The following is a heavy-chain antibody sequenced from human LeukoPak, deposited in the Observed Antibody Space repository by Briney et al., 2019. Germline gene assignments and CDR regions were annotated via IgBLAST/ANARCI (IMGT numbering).Heavy chain of an antibody. V-gene: IGHV3-74*01. J-gene: IGHJ4*02. CDR2: INTEGSST. D-gene: IGHD1-1*01. CDR1: GFTFRTYW. CDR3: AKTGNPATGDY. Sequence: GGSLRLSCAASGFTFRTYWMHWVRHAPGKGLMWVSRINTEGSSTSYADSVKGRFTISRDNAKNTLYLQMNSLRAEDTAMYYCAKTGNPATGDYWGQGTLVTVSS.